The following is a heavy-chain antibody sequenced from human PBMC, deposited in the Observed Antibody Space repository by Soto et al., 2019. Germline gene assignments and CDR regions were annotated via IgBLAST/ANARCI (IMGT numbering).Heavy chain of an antibody. CDR1: GFTFSSYA. V-gene: IGHV3-23*01. D-gene: IGHD2-15*01. J-gene: IGHJ4*02. Sequence: GGSLRLSCAASGFTFSSYAMSWVRQAPGKGLEWVSAISGSGVSTYYADTVKGRFTISLDNSKNTLYLQMNSLRAEDTAVYYCAKDPGYCSGGSCYSVTFDYWGQGTLVTVSS. CDR2: ISGSGVST. CDR3: AKDPGYCSGGSCYSVTFDY.